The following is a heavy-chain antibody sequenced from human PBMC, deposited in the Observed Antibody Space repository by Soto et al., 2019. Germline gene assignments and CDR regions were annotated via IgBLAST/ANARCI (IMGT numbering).Heavy chain of an antibody. D-gene: IGHD3-10*01. CDR2: INPSNGTT. J-gene: IGHJ4*02. Sequence: QVPLVQSGAEVQKPGASVTVSCKASGYTFTNDYMHWVRQAPGQGLEWMGIINPSNGTTSYAQKCKGRVTMAGDTATSTVQMALSSLRSDDTSVYYCARASWERVRGVNEFDDWGQGTLVTVSS. CDR1: GYTFTNDY. V-gene: IGHV1-46*01. CDR3: ARASWERVRGVNEFDD.